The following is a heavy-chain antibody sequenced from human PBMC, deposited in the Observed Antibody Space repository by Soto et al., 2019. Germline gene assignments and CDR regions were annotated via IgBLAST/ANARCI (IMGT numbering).Heavy chain of an antibody. CDR2: IYYSGST. V-gene: IGHV4-30-4*01. J-gene: IGHJ6*02. CDR1: GGSISSGDYN. Sequence: QVQLQESGPGLVKPSQTLSLTCTVSGGSISSGDYNWSWIRQPPGKGLEWIGYIYYSGSTYYNPSLESRVTISVDTSQNQFSLKLSSVTAADTAVYYCARASLRSSWTSLNYYYGMDVWGQGTTVTVSS. CDR3: ARASLRSSWTSLNYYYGMDV. D-gene: IGHD6-13*01.